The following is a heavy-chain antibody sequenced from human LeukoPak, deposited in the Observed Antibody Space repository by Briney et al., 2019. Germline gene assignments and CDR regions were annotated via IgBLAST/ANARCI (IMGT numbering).Heavy chain of an antibody. J-gene: IGHJ4*02. CDR1: GFTFRTYG. V-gene: IGHV3-23*01. Sequence: PGGSLRLSCVGTGFTFRTYGMTWVRQAPGKGLEWVSLISGTGETTFYADSVKGRFTISRDNFKNTVYLQMNSPRAEDTAVYFCARDYDFWDPLDYWGQGTLVTVSS. CDR3: ARDYDFWDPLDY. D-gene: IGHD3-3*01. CDR2: ISGTGETT.